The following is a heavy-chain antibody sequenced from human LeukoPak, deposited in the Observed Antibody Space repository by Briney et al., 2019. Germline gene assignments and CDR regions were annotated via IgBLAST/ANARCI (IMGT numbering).Heavy chain of an antibody. D-gene: IGHD4-17*01. CDR1: GYTFTSYG. J-gene: IGHJ4*02. CDR3: ARRGDYGDYLRDDY. Sequence: ASVKVSCKASGYTFTSYGISWVRQAPGQGLEWMGWISAYNGNTNYTQKLQGRVTMTTDTSTSTAYMELRSLRSDATAVYYCARRGDYGDYLRDDYWGQGTLVTVSS. CDR2: ISAYNGNT. V-gene: IGHV1-18*01.